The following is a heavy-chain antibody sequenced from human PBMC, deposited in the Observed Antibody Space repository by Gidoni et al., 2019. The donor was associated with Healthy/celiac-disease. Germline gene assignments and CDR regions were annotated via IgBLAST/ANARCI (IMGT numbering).Heavy chain of an antibody. V-gene: IGHV1-46*01. J-gene: IGHJ4*02. D-gene: IGHD3-22*01. CDR3: ASEDLDANYYDSSGSV. CDR1: GYTFTSYY. Sequence: QVQLVQSGAEVKKPGASVKVSCKASGYTFTSYYMHWVRQAPGQGLEWLGIINPSGGSTSYAQKFQGRVTMTRDTSTSTVYMELSSLRSEDTAVYYCASEDLDANYYDSSGSVWGQGTLVTVSS. CDR2: INPSGGST.